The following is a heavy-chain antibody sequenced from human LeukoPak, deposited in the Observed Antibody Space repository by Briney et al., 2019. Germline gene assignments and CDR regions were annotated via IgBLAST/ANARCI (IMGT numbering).Heavy chain of an antibody. Sequence: GGSLRLSCAASGFTVNNNYMNWVRQAPGKGLEWVSGIYGDGSTYYADSVKGRFTISRDSSKNTLYLQMNSLRAEDTAVYYCARGPIVDGMDVWGQGTTVTVSS. V-gene: IGHV3-53*01. CDR2: IYGDGST. CDR1: GFTVNNNY. J-gene: IGHJ6*02. CDR3: ARGPIVDGMDV. D-gene: IGHD1-26*01.